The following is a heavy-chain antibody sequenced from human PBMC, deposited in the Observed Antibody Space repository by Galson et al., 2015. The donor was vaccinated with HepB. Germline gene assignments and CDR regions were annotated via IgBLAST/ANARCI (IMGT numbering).Heavy chain of an antibody. J-gene: IGHJ4*02. CDR2: IKQDGSEK. CDR3: ARGDGSIWYSY. Sequence: SLRLSCAASGFTFSSYWMNWVRQAPGKGLEWVAAIKQDGSEKYYVDSVKGRFTIYRDNAKNSLDLQMNGLRADDTAVYYCARGDGSIWYSYWGQGILVTVSS. CDR1: GFTFSSYW. V-gene: IGHV3-7*03. D-gene: IGHD6-13*01.